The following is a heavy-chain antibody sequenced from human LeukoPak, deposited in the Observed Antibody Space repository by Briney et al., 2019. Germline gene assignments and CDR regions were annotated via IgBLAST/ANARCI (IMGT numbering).Heavy chain of an antibody. CDR1: GGSFSGYY. J-gene: IGHJ6*02. CDR2: INHSGST. D-gene: IGHD3-10*01. Sequence: SETLSLTCAVYGGSFSGYYWSWIRQPPGKGLEWIGEINHSGSTNYNPSLKSRVTISVDTSTNQFSLKLSSVTAADTAVYYCARVLTSGISGSYGLFDYYGMDVWGQGTTVTVSS. CDR3: ARVLTSGISGSYGLFDYYGMDV. V-gene: IGHV4-34*01.